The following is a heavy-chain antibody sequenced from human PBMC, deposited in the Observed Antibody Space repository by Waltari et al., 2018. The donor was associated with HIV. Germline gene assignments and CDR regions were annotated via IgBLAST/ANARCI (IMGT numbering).Heavy chain of an antibody. CDR3: AKVATAWYELDPVDI. CDR2: SSYEGNTK. Sequence: QVHLVESGGGVVQPGRYLKLSCAASGFTFSNSGIHWVRQAPGKGLVWVALSSYEGNTKHYGESMKGRLTISRDNSNKTLYLQINSLRPQDTAVYYCAKVATAWYELDPVDIWGQVTVVTVSS. J-gene: IGHJ3*02. V-gene: IGHV3-30*18. D-gene: IGHD6-13*01. CDR1: GFTFSNSG.